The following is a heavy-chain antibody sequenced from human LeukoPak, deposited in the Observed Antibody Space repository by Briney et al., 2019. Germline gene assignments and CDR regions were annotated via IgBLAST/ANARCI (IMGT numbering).Heavy chain of an antibody. V-gene: IGHV4-59*08. D-gene: IGHD4-23*01. CDR1: GGSISSYY. CDR3: ARSTVVTTTALYYFDY. Sequence: SETLSLTCTVSGGSISSYYWSWIRQPPGKGLEWIGYIYYSGSTNYNPSLKSRVTISVDTSKNQFSLKLSSVTAADTPVYYCARSTVVTTTALYYFDYWGQGTLVTVSS. CDR2: IYYSGST. J-gene: IGHJ4*02.